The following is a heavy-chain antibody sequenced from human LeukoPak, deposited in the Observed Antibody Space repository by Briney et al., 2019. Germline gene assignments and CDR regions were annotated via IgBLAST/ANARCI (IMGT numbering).Heavy chain of an antibody. CDR2: ISYDGSNK. J-gene: IGHJ4*02. Sequence: GGSLRLSCAASGFTFSSYAMHWVRQAPGKGLEWVAVISYDGSNKYYADSVKGRFTISRDNSKNTLYLQMNSLRAEDTAVYYCARVSRGMATTPGPFDYRGQGTLVTVSS. CDR1: GFTFSSYA. D-gene: IGHD5-24*01. V-gene: IGHV3-30-3*01. CDR3: ARVSRGMATTPGPFDY.